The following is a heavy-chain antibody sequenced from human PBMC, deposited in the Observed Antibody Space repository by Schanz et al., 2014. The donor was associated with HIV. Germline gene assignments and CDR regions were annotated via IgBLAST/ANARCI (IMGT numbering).Heavy chain of an antibody. Sequence: QVQLVQSGGEMKKPGASVKVSCKASGYTFTSYGISWVRQAPGQGLEWMGWVSAYNGNINYAQKFRDRVTMTTDTSTTTASMELRSLRSDDTAVYFCARSNYDILRERAYYYYYGLDVWGQGTTVTVSS. CDR3: ARSNYDILRERAYYYYYGLDV. J-gene: IGHJ6*02. CDR1: GYTFTSYG. CDR2: VSAYNGNI. V-gene: IGHV1-18*01. D-gene: IGHD3-9*01.